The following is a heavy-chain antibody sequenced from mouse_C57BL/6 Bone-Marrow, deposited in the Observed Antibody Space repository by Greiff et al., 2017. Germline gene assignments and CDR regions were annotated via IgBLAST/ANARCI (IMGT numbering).Heavy chain of an antibody. CDR2: IDPENGDT. Sequence: VQLKQSGAELVRPGASVKLSCTASGFNIKDDYMHWVKQRPEQGLEWIGWIDPENGDTEYASKFQGKATITADTSSNTAYLQLSSLTSEDTAVYYCTTITTVDGYWGQGTTLTVSS. CDR3: TTITTVDGY. V-gene: IGHV14-4*01. D-gene: IGHD1-1*01. CDR1: GFNIKDDY. J-gene: IGHJ2*01.